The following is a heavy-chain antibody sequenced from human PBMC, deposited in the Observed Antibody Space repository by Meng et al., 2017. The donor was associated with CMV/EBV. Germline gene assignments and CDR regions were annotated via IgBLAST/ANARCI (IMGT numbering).Heavy chain of an antibody. Sequence: VSGGSVSSVSYYWSWIRQPPGKGLEWIGYIYYSGSTNYNPSLKSRVTISVDTSKNQFSLKLSSVTAADTAVYYCARDPYYGSGSYYTWGQGTLVTVSS. CDR2: IYYSGST. V-gene: IGHV4-61*01. D-gene: IGHD3-10*01. CDR3: ARDPYYGSGSYYT. CDR1: GGSVSSVSYY. J-gene: IGHJ5*02.